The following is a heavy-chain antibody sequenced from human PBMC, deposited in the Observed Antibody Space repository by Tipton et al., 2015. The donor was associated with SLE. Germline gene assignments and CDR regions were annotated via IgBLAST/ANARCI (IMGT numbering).Heavy chain of an antibody. D-gene: IGHD1-26*01. J-gene: IGHJ4*02. CDR3: ARGGVAAVSPSGRAIDS. Sequence: TLSLTCAVYGGSFSGYYWSWIRQPPGKGLEWIGEINHSGSTNYNPSLKSRVTISVDTSKNIFSVSLTSVTASDTAVYFCARGGVAAVSPSGRAIDSWGQGTLVTVSS. CDR2: INHSGST. V-gene: IGHV4-34*01. CDR1: GGSFSGYY.